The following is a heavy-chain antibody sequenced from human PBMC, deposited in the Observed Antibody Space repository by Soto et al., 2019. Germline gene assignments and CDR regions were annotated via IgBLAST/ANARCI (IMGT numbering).Heavy chain of an antibody. D-gene: IGHD2-2*03. Sequence: QLQLQESGPGLVKPSETLSLTCTVSGGSISSSSYYWGWIRQPPGKGLEWIGSIYYSGSTYSNPSLKSRVTMSVDTSKIQFDLKLSSVTAADTAVYYCARAFGYCSSTSCMAVVSSSLFDYWGQGTLVTVSS. J-gene: IGHJ4*02. CDR1: GGSISSSSYY. CDR2: IYYSGST. CDR3: ARAFGYCSSTSCMAVVSSSLFDY. V-gene: IGHV4-39*01.